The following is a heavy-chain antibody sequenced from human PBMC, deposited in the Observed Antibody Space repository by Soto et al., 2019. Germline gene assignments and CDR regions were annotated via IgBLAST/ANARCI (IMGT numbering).Heavy chain of an antibody. CDR3: AIVRYRNGYYYGMDV. D-gene: IGHD3-16*02. CDR1: GYTFTSYG. CDR2: ISAYNGNT. Sequence: GASVKVSCKASGYTFTSYGISWVRQAPGQGLEWMGWISAYNGNTNYAQKLQGRVTMTTDTSTSTAYMELRSLRSDDTAVYYCAIVRYRNGYYYGMDVWGQGTTVTVS. V-gene: IGHV1-18*01. J-gene: IGHJ6*02.